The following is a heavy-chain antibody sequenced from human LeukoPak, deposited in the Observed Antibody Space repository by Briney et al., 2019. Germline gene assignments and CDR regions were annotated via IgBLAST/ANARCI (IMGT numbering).Heavy chain of an antibody. CDR3: ARQDQLPGIDYYYMDV. CDR1: GYSFTSYW. CDR2: IYPGDSDT. J-gene: IGHJ6*03. V-gene: IGHV5-51*01. Sequence: GESLKISCKGSGYSFTSYWIGWVRQMPGKGLEWMGIIYPGDSDTRYSPSFQGQVTISADKSISTAYLQWSSLKASDTAMYYCARQDQLPGIDYYYMDVWGKGTTVTVSS. D-gene: IGHD2-2*01.